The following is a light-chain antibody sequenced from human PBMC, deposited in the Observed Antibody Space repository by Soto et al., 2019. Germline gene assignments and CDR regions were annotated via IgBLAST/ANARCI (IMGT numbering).Light chain of an antibody. CDR1: RSDVGGYKY. J-gene: IGLJ2*01. CDR2: EVS. Sequence: QSALTHPPSASGSPGQSVTISCTGTRSDVGGYKYVSWYQQHPGKAPKLMIYEVSERPSGVPDRFSGSKSGNTASLTVSGLQAEDEADYYCSSYAGSNNFVIFGGGTKLTVL. CDR3: SSYAGSNNFVI. V-gene: IGLV2-8*01.